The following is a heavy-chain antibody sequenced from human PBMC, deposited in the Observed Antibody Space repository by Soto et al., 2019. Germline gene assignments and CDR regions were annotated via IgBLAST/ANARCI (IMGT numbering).Heavy chain of an antibody. D-gene: IGHD3-16*01. CDR1: GFTFSSYA. Sequence: EVQLLESGGGLVQPGGSLRLSCAASGFTFSSYAMSWVRQAPGKGLEWVSAISGSGGSTYYADSVKGRFTISRDNSKNTLYLQINSLRAEDTAVYYCAKVGALSYYYYMDVWGKWTTVTVSS. J-gene: IGHJ6*03. V-gene: IGHV3-23*01. CDR2: ISGSGGST. CDR3: AKVGALSYYYYMDV.